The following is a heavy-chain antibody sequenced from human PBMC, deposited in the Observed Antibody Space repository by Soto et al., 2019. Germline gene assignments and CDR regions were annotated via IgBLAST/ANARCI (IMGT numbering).Heavy chain of an antibody. CDR3: AKLWGWSVDY. CDR2: IYYSGST. CDR1: GGYISSYY. D-gene: IGHD3-16*01. Sequence: SETLSLTCTVSGGYISSYYWSWIRQPPGKGLEWIGYIYYSGSTNYNPPLKSRVTISVDTSKNQFSLKLSSGTAADTAVYYCAKLWGWSVDYWAQETLVT. J-gene: IGHJ4*02. V-gene: IGHV4-59*08.